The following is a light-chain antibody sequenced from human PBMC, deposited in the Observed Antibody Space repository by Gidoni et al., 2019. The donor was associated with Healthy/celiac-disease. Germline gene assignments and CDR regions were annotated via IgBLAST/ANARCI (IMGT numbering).Light chain of an antibody. J-gene: IGLJ3*02. CDR2: EVS. CDR1: SSDVGGYNY. CDR3: SSYAGSNNLV. Sequence: QSALTQPPSASGSPGQSVTISCTGTSSDVGGYNYVSWYQQHPGKAPKLMIYEVSKRPSGVPDRFSGSKSGNTASLTVSGLQAEDEADYCCSSYAGSNNLVFGGGTKLTGL. V-gene: IGLV2-8*01.